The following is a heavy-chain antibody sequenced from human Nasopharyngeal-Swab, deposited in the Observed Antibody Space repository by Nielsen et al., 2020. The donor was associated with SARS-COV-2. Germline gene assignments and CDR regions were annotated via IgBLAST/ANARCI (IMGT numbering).Heavy chain of an antibody. J-gene: IGHJ4*02. V-gene: IGHV1-8*01. CDR1: GYNFTTYD. CDR2: MNPNSGNT. CDR3: ARGGVRAVGGALDY. Sequence: ASLQISCNAAGYNFTTYDVIWVRQATGQGLEWMGWMNPNSGNTGYAQKFQGRVTMTRNTSIRTAYMELSSLRSEDTAVYYCARGGVRAVGGALDYWGQGTQVTVSS. D-gene: IGHD1-26*01.